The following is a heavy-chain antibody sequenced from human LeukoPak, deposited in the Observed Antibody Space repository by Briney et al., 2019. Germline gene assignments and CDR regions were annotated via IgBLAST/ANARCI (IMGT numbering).Heavy chain of an antibody. V-gene: IGHV3-74*01. CDR1: GFTFSSYA. J-gene: IGHJ3*02. Sequence: GGSLRLSCAASGFTFSSYAMSWVRQAPGKGLEWVSRIDSDGGGTIYADSVKGRFTISRDNAKNTLYLQMDSLRAEDTAAYYCSRGGVFHGFDIWGQGTMVTVSS. CDR3: SRGGVFHGFDI. CDR2: IDSDGGGT. D-gene: IGHD2-21*01.